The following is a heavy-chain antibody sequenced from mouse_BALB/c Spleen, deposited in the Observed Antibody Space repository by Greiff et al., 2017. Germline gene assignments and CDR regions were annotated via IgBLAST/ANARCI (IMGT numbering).Heavy chain of an antibody. D-gene: IGHD2-3*01. V-gene: IGHV5-9-3*01. J-gene: IGHJ3*01. CDR3: ARHDCYYVFAY. CDR2: ISSGGSYT. CDR1: GFTFSSYA. Sequence: EVKVVESGGGLVKPGGSLKLSCAASGFTFSSYAMSWVRQTPEKRLEWVATISSGGSYTYYPDSVKGRFTISRDNAKNTLYLQMSSLRSEDTAMYYCARHDCYYVFAYWGQGTLVTVSA.